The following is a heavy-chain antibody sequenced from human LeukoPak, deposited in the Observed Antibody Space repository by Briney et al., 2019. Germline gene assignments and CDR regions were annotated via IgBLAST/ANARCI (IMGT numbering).Heavy chain of an antibody. V-gene: IGHV3-74*01. CDR3: ARDKDWILFDY. CDR1: GFTFSSYW. J-gene: IGHJ4*02. CDR2: INKDGSTK. Sequence: GGSLRLSCAASGFTFSSYWMHWVRQAPGKGLVRVSRINKDGSTKSYADSVKGRFTISRDNAKNTLYLQMNSLGAEDTAVYYCARDKDWILFDYWGQETLVTVSS. D-gene: IGHD3/OR15-3a*01.